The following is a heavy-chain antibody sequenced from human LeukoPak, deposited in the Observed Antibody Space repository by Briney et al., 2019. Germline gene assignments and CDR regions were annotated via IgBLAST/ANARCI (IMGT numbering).Heavy chain of an antibody. CDR3: ARGGTGDLDY. CDR2: IYYSGST. Sequence: SETLSLTCTVSGGSISTYYWSWIRQPPGKGLEWIGYIYYSGSTNYNPSLKSRVTISVDTSKNQFSLRLTSVTAADTAVYYCARGGTGDLDYWGQGTLVTVSS. D-gene: IGHD7-27*01. V-gene: IGHV4-59*01. CDR1: GGSISTYY. J-gene: IGHJ4*02.